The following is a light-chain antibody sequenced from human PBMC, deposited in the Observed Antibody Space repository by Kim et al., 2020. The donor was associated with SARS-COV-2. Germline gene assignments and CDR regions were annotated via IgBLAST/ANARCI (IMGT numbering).Light chain of an antibody. V-gene: IGLV2-14*03. J-gene: IGLJ3*02. CDR2: DVS. Sequence: GQSITISCTGTSSDVGGYNYVSWYQLHPGKAPKLMIYDVSNRPSGVSNRFSGSKSGYTASLTISGLQAEDEADYYCSSYTSSSTGVFGGGTQLTVL. CDR3: SSYTSSSTGV. CDR1: SSDVGGYNY.